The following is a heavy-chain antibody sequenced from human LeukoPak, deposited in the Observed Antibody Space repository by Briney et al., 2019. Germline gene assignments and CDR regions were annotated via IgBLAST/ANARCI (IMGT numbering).Heavy chain of an antibody. CDR1: GRSFSGYY. CDR3: ARGRVGYDYVWGSHYSPYFDY. J-gene: IGHJ4*02. D-gene: IGHD3-16*01. Sequence: SETLSLTCAVYGRSFSGYYWSWIRQPPGKGLEWIGEINHSGSTNYNPSLKSRVTISVDTSKNQFSLKLSSVTAADTAVYYWARGRVGYDYVWGSHYSPYFDYWGQGTLVTVSS. CDR2: INHSGST. V-gene: IGHV4-34*01.